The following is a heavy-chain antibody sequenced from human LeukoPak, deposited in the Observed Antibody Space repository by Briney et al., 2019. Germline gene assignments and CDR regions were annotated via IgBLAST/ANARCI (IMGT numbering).Heavy chain of an antibody. V-gene: IGHV3-23*01. Sequence: GGSLRLSCEVSGFTFSNYAMSWVRQAPGKGLEWVSVISGSGGSTYYADSVKGRFAISRDNSRNTLYLQMSSLRAEDTAIYYCAKDPGLRDSFDIWGQGTMVTVSP. CDR2: ISGSGGST. J-gene: IGHJ3*02. CDR1: GFTFSNYA. CDR3: AKDPGLRDSFDI.